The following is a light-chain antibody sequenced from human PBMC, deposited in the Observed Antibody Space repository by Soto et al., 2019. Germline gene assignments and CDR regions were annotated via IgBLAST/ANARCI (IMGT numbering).Light chain of an antibody. CDR1: QSVSSSY. J-gene: IGKJ1*01. CDR3: MQDVKSPRT. V-gene: IGKV3-20*01. CDR2: VAS. Sequence: EIVLTQSPLSLSLSPGERATISCRASQSVSSSYLAWYQQKPGQAPRLLIYVASSRATGVPDRFSGSGSGTDFTLTISRLEPEDFAVYYCMQDVKSPRTFGQGTKVDIK.